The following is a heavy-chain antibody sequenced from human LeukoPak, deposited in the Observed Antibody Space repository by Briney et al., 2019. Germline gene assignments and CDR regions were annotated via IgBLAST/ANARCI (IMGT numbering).Heavy chain of an antibody. J-gene: IGHJ4*02. CDR3: ARVAGTDYYFDD. V-gene: IGHV4-59*11. CDR2: IYYSGST. CDR1: GGSLRSHY. Sequence: PSETLSLTCTLSGGSLRSHYWSWIRQPPGRALEWLGHIYYSGSTTYSPSLKSRLTISVDTSRNQFSLSLISVTAADTAVYYCARVAGTDYYFDDWGQGTLVTVSS.